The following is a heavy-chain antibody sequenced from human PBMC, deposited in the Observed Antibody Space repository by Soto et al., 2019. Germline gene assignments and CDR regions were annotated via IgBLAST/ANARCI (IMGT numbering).Heavy chain of an antibody. V-gene: IGHV4-30-2*01. Sequence: QLQLQESASGLVKPSQTLSLTCAVSGGSISSGGYSWSWIRQPPGKGLEWIGYIYHSGSTYYNPSRKSRVTISVDRSKNQFSLKLSSVTAADTAVYYCAAGGGLPRYYWGQGTLVTVSS. CDR3: AAGGGLPRYY. CDR2: IYHSGST. J-gene: IGHJ4*02. D-gene: IGHD5-12*01. CDR1: GGSISSGGYS.